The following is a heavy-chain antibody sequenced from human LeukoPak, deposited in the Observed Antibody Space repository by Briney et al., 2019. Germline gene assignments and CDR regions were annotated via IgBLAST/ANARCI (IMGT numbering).Heavy chain of an antibody. Sequence: ASVKVSCKASGYTFTSYGSSWVRQAPGQGLEGMGWISAYNGNTNYAQKLQGRVTMTTDTSTSTAPMELRSLRSDDPAVYYCARDGTASAFDIWGQGTLVTVSS. J-gene: IGHJ3*02. CDR2: ISAYNGNT. D-gene: IGHD1-1*01. CDR3: ARDGTASAFDI. CDR1: GYTFTSYG. V-gene: IGHV1-18*04.